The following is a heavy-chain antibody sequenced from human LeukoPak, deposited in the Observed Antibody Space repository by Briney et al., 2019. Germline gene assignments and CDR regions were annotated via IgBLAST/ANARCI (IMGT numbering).Heavy chain of an antibody. Sequence: PSETLSLTCTVSGGSISSYYWSWIRQPPGTGLEWIGYIYYSGSTNYNPSLKSRVTISVDTSKNQFSLKLSSVTAADTAVYYCASTERPKPHTVNGAFDIWGQGTMVTVSS. D-gene: IGHD1-1*01. V-gene: IGHV4-59*01. CDR3: ASTERPKPHTVNGAFDI. J-gene: IGHJ3*02. CDR2: IYYSGST. CDR1: GGSISSYY.